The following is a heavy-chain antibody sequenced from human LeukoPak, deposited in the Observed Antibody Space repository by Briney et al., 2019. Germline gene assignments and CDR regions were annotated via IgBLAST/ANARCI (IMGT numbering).Heavy chain of an antibody. CDR1: GFTFDDYA. V-gene: IGHV3-9*01. CDR2: ISWNSGSI. J-gene: IGHJ4*02. Sequence: GGSLRLSCAASGFTFDDYAMHWVRQAPGKGLEWVSGISWNSGSIGYADSVKGQFTISRDNAKNSLYLQMNSLRAEDTAFYYCAKSYSSSWYGGIDYWGQGTLVTVSS. CDR3: AKSYSSSWYGGIDY. D-gene: IGHD6-13*01.